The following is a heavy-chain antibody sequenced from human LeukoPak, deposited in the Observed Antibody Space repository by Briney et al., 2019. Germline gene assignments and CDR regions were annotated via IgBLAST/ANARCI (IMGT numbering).Heavy chain of an antibody. Sequence: NPSETLSLTCTVSGGSISSYYWSWIRQPPGKGLEWIGYIYYSGSTNYNPSLKSRVTISVDTSKNQFSLKLSSVTAADTAVYYCGRVIELPAAYAFDIWGQGTMVTVSS. CDR1: GGSISSYY. V-gene: IGHV4-59*01. J-gene: IGHJ3*02. D-gene: IGHD2-2*01. CDR3: GRVIELPAAYAFDI. CDR2: IYYSGST.